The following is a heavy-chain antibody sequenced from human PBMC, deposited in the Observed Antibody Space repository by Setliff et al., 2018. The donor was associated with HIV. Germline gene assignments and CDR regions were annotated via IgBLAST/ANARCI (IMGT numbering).Heavy chain of an antibody. Sequence: PGGSLRLSCAASGFTFDDYGMNWVRQAPGKGLEWVSGINWNGGGPTYADSVKGRFTISRDNAKNSLYLQMNSLRAEDTAVYYCARGNQQLVFDYWGQGTPVTVSS. CDR1: GFTFDDYG. CDR2: INWNGGGP. CDR3: ARGNQQLVFDY. V-gene: IGHV3-20*04. J-gene: IGHJ4*02. D-gene: IGHD6-13*01.